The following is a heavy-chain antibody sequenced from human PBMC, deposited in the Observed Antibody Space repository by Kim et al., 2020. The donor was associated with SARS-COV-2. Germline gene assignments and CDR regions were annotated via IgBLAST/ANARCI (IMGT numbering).Heavy chain of an antibody. V-gene: IGHV6-1*01. Sequence: SQTLSLTCAISGDCVSSNSAAWNWIRQSPSRGLEWLGRTYYRSKWYNDYAVSVKSRITINPDTSKNQFSLQLNSVTPEDTAVYYCARDLLYCSSTSCYQGPRVYYYYYGMEVWGQGTTVTVSS. CDR1: GDCVSSNSAA. CDR3: ARDLLYCSSTSCYQGPRVYYYYYGMEV. CDR2: TYYRSKWYN. J-gene: IGHJ6*02. D-gene: IGHD2-2*01.